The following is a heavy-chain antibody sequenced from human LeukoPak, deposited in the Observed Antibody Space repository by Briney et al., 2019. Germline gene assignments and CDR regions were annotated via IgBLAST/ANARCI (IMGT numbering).Heavy chain of an antibody. CDR1: GFTLRNYW. CDR3: ARYSSSSGGASYYLDY. Sequence: GGSLRPSCTVSGFTLRNYWTHWVRQLSGKRLGWVSRIIGDGSVTNYADSVQGRFTISRDNAENILYLQINNLRSEDTAVYYCARYSSSSGGASYYLDYWGHGTLVTVSS. J-gene: IGHJ4*01. V-gene: IGHV3-74*01. CDR2: IIGDGSVT. D-gene: IGHD6-6*01.